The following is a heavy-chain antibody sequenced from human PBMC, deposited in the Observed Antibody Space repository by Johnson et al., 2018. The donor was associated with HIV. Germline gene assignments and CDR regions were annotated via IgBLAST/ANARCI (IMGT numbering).Heavy chain of an antibody. CDR2: ISSDGNP. D-gene: IGHD2-21*01. Sequence: VQLVESGGGLVQPGGSLRLSCAVSGFTVSSNYMTWVRRAPGKGLEWVSVISSDGNPYYADSVKDRFTISRDNSKNTVNLQMKSLRTEDSGVYYCAKAYCPGCDAFDIWGQGTMVTVSS. CDR3: AKAYCPGCDAFDI. CDR1: GFTVSSNY. V-gene: IGHV3-66*02. J-gene: IGHJ3*02.